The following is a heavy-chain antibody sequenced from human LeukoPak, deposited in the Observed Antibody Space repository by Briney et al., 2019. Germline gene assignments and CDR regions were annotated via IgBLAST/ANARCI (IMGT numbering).Heavy chain of an antibody. V-gene: IGHV5-51*01. CDR2: IYPGDSDT. Sequence: GESLKISCKGSGYSFTSYWIGWVRQMPGEGLEWMGIIYPGDSDTRYSPSFQGQVTISADKSISTAYLQWSSLKASDTAMYYCTRHNPPDYYGSGSYLDYWGQGTLVTVSS. CDR1: GYSFTSYW. J-gene: IGHJ4*02. CDR3: TRHNPPDYYGSGSYLDY. D-gene: IGHD3-10*01.